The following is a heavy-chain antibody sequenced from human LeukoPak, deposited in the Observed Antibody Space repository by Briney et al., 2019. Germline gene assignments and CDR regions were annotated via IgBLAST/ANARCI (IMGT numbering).Heavy chain of an antibody. V-gene: IGHV3-30*02. CDR1: GFXFSSLG. CDR2: IRSDGSSK. J-gene: IGHJ4*02. CDR3: AKWSGDYPSYYLDY. D-gene: IGHD4-17*01. Sequence: PGGSLRLSCAASGFXFSSLGLHWVRQAPGKGLEWVALIRSDGSSKNYADSVKGRFTISRGTSENTVHLQMNNLRAEDTAVYYCAKWSGDYPSYYLDYWGQGTLVTVSS.